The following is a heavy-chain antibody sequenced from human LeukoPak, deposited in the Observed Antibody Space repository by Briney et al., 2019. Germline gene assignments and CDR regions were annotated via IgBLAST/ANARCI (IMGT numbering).Heavy chain of an antibody. D-gene: IGHD6-13*01. CDR1: GGSISSYY. CDR3: ARGVYIAAAQYGY. Sequence: SETLSLTCTVSGGSISSYYWNLIRQPPGKGLEWIGYIYYSGTTNYNPSLKSRVTISVDTSKNQFSLKLSSVTAADTAVYYCARGVYIAAAQYGYWGQGTLVTVPS. V-gene: IGHV4-59*01. CDR2: IYYSGTT. J-gene: IGHJ4*02.